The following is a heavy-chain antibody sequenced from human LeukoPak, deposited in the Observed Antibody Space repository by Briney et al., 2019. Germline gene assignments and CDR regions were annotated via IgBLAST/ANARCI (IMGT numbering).Heavy chain of an antibody. D-gene: IGHD4-23*01. CDR2: IYSSGST. J-gene: IGHJ4*02. V-gene: IGHV4-4*07. CDR1: GGSISSYY. Sequence: SETLSLTCTVSGGSISSYYWSWMRQPAGKRLEWIGRIYSSGSTSYNPSLKSRVTMSVDASKNQVSLKLSSATAADTAMYYCARVYQSSGISSGYFDYWGQGSLVAVSS. CDR3: ARVYQSSGISSGYFDY.